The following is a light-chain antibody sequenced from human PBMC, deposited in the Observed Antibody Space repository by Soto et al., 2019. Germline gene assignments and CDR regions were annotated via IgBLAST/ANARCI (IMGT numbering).Light chain of an antibody. Sequence: EVVLTHSPVTLSLSPGERATLSCSASQSFRGLLAWYPQKPGQAPRLLIYDAYNRATGIPPRFSGSGSGTDFTLTISSLEPEDSAVYYCQQRHLWPITFGQGTRLEIK. V-gene: IGKV3-11*01. J-gene: IGKJ5*01. CDR2: DAY. CDR1: QSFRGL. CDR3: QQRHLWPIT.